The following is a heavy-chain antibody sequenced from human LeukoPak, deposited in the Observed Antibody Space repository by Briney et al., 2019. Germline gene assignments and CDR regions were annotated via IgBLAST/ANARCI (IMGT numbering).Heavy chain of an antibody. J-gene: IGHJ3*02. CDR1: GYTFTGYY. V-gene: IGHV1-18*04. CDR3: ARDGGSGWSHDAFDI. Sequence: ASVKVSCKASGYTFTGYYMHWVRQAPGQGLEWMGWISAYNGNTNYAQKLQGRVTMTTDTSTSTAYMELRSLRSDDTAVYYCARDGGSGWSHDAFDIWGQGTMVTVSS. D-gene: IGHD6-19*01. CDR2: ISAYNGNT.